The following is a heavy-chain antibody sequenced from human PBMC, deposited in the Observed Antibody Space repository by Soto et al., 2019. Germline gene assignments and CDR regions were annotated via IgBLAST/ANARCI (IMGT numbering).Heavy chain of an antibody. V-gene: IGHV4-38-2*01. J-gene: IGHJ4*02. CDR1: GYSITSSSF. D-gene: IGHD3-10*01. Sequence: WETLSLTCAVSGYSITSSSFWGWIRQPPGKGLEWIGSIHLGGTTYYDSSLKSRVTISVDTSRNEFSLKLSSVTAADTAVYYFARTRPNFGAVDSWGQGALVTVSS. CDR3: ARTRPNFGAVDS. CDR2: IHLGGTT.